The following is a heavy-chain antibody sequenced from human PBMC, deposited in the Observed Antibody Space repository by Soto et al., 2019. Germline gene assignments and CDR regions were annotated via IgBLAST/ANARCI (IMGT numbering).Heavy chain of an antibody. CDR2: ISGSGGST. J-gene: IGHJ4*02. D-gene: IGHD2-2*01. V-gene: IGHV3-23*01. Sequence: GGSLRLSCAASGFTFSSYAMSWVRQAPGKGLEWVSAISGSGGSTYYAYSVKGRFTISRDNSKNTLYLQMNSLRAEDTAVYYCAPSIGYIVVVPAAMKSYFDYWGQGTLVTVSS. CDR1: GFTFSSYA. CDR3: APSIGYIVVVPAAMKSYFDY.